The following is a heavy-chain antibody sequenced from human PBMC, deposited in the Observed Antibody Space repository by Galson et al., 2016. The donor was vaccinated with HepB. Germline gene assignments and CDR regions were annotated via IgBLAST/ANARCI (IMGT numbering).Heavy chain of an antibody. CDR2: ISYDGSNK. J-gene: IGHJ4*02. Sequence: SLRLSRAASGFTFPNNAKHWVRQGPGKGLEWVAVISYDGSNKNYADFVKGRFTISRDNSKNTLYLQMNSLRAEDTAVYYCARDRRRDYFGSGSYYNVWGQGTLVTVAS. D-gene: IGHD3-10*01. CDR1: GFTFPNNA. CDR3: ARDRRRDYFGSGSYYNV. V-gene: IGHV3-30-3*01.